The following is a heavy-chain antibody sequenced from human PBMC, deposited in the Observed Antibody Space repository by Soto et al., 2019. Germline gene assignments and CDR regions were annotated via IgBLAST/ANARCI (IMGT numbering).Heavy chain of an antibody. V-gene: IGHV1-69*06. CDR3: ASSIIAIGYYYGMDV. CDR2: IIPIFGTA. CDR1: GGTFSSYA. J-gene: IGHJ6*02. Sequence: GASVKVSCKASGGTFSSYAISWVRQAPGQGLEWMGGIIPIFGTANYAQKFQGRVTITADKSTSTAYMELSSLRSEDTAVYYCASSIIAIGYYYGMDVWGQGTTVTVSS. D-gene: IGHD2-21*01.